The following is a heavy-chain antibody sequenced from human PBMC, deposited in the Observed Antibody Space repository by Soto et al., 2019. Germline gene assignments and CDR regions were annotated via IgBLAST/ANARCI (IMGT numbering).Heavy chain of an antibody. CDR3: ARTGYSYGYGGKYYFDY. D-gene: IGHD5-18*01. J-gene: IGHJ4*02. CDR2: INTNTGNP. CDR1: GYTFTSYA. V-gene: IGHV7-4-1*01. Sequence: SVKVSCKASGYTFTSYAMNWVRQAPGQGLEWMGWINTNTGNPTYAQGFTGRFVFSLDTSVSTAYLQICSLKAEDTAVYYCARTGYSYGYGGKYYFDYWGQGTLVTVSS.